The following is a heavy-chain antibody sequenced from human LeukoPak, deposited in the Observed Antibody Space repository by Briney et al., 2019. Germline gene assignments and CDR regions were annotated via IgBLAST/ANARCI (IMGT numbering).Heavy chain of an antibody. V-gene: IGHV4-59*08. CDR1: GGSISSYY. D-gene: IGHD3-9*01. Sequence: SETLSLTCTVSGGSISSYYWSWIRQPPGKGLEWNGYIYYSGSTNSNPSLKSRVTISVDTSKNQFSLKLSSVTAADTAVYYCARNCDILTGPSPYYYYGMDVWGQGTTVTVSS. CDR2: IYYSGST. CDR3: ARNCDILTGPSPYYYYGMDV. J-gene: IGHJ6*02.